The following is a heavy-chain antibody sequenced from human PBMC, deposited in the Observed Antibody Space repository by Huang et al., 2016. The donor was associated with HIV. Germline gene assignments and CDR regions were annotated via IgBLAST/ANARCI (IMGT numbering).Heavy chain of an antibody. V-gene: IGHV4-59*11. CDR2: GYYSGST. J-gene: IGHJ6*03. Sequence: QVQLQESGPGLVKPSETLSLTCTVSGGSISSHYWSWIRQPQGKGLEWFGSGYYSGSTNDNPSLKCVVTISVYTSKNQFSLKLSSVTAADTAVYYCARDGTAHYYYYMDVWGKGTTVTVSS. CDR1: GGSISSHY. CDR3: ARDGTAHYYYYMDV.